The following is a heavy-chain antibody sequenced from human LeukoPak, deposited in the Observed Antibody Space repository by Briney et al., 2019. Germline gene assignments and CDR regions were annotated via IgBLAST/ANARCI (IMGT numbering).Heavy chain of an antibody. V-gene: IGHV3-30*02. CDR3: AKGDSSSYYFDY. D-gene: IGHD6-13*01. Sequence: PGGSLRLSCAASGFTFSSYWMHWVRQAPGKGLEWVAFIRYDGSNKYYADSVKGRFTISSDNSKNTLYLQMNSLRAEDTAVYYCAKGDSSSYYFDYWGQGTLVTVSS. J-gene: IGHJ4*02. CDR1: GFTFSSYW. CDR2: IRYDGSNK.